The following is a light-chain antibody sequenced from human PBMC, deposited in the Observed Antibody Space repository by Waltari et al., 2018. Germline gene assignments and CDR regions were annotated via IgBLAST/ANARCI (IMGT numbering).Light chain of an antibody. J-gene: IGKJ4*01. Sequence: DIQMTQSPSSLSASVGDRVTITCRASQSIRRYLNWYQQKPGKAPKLLIYDASNLQSWVPSRFSGSGSGTDFTLTISRLQAEDFATYFCQQSYSTPLTFGGGAKVEIK. CDR2: DAS. V-gene: IGKV1-39*01. CDR1: QSIRRY. CDR3: QQSYSTPLT.